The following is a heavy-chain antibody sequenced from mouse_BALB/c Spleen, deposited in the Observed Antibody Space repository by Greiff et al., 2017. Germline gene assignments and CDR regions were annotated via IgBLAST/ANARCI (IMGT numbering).Heavy chain of an antibody. J-gene: IGHJ2*01. CDR3: ARRKLGPSYFDY. Sequence: VQLQQSGAELVRPGALVKLSCKASGFNIKDYYMHWVKQRPEQGLEWIGWIDPENGNTIYDPKFQGKASITADTSSNTAYLQLSSLTSEDTAVYYCARRKLGPSYFDYWGQGTTLTVSS. CDR2: IDPENGNT. V-gene: IGHV14-1*02. D-gene: IGHD3-1*01. CDR1: GFNIKDYY.